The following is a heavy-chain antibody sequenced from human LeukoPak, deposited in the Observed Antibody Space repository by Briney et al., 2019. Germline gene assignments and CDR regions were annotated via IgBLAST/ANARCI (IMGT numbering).Heavy chain of an antibody. CDR2: INHSGST. V-gene: IGHV4-34*01. CDR1: GGSFSGYY. CDR3: ARHSWRPYYYGSGSYYNY. D-gene: IGHD3-10*01. J-gene: IGHJ4*02. Sequence: PSETLSLTCAVYGGSFSGYYWSWIRQPPGKGLEWIGEINHSGSTNYNPSLKSRVTISVDTSKNQFSLKLSSVTAADTAVYYCARHSWRPYYYGSGSYYNYWGQGTLVTVSS.